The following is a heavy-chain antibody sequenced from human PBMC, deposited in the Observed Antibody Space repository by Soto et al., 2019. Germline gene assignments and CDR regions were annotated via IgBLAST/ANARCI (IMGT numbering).Heavy chain of an antibody. D-gene: IGHD2-21*02. CDR2: IHHSGRT. Sequence: QVPLQESGPGLVKPSGNLSLTCAVSGDSISSDKWWSWVREPPGKGLEWIGKIHHSGRTNYNPSLKTRVTILVEKSKNQVSLELSSMTAADTAVYYCARGGDWQFDYWGQGTLVTVSS. J-gene: IGHJ4*02. CDR3: ARGGDWQFDY. V-gene: IGHV4-4*02. CDR1: GDSISSDKW.